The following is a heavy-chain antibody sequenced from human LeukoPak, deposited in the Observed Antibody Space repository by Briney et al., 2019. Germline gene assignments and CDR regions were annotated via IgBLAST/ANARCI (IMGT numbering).Heavy chain of an antibody. D-gene: IGHD6-13*01. Sequence: GESLKISCKGSGYSLISYWIGWVRQMPGKGLEWMGIIYPGDSDTRYSPSFQGQVTISADKSISTAYLQWSSLKASDTAMYYCARLESIAAAGKGVFDYWGQGTLVTVSS. CDR3: ARLESIAAAGKGVFDY. V-gene: IGHV5-51*01. CDR1: GYSLISYW. J-gene: IGHJ4*02. CDR2: IYPGDSDT.